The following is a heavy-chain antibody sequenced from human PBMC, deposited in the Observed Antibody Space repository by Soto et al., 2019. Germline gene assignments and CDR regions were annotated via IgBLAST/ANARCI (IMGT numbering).Heavy chain of an antibody. J-gene: IGHJ5*02. CDR1: GASISGFY. CDR2: IYATGTT. V-gene: IGHV4-4*07. CDR3: VRDGTKTLRDWFDP. D-gene: IGHD1-1*01. Sequence: SETLSLTCTVSGASISGFYWSWIRKSAGKGLEWIGRIYATGTTDYNPSLKSRVMMSVDTSKKQFSLKLRRVTAADTAVYYCVRDGTKTLRDWFDPWGQGISVTVS.